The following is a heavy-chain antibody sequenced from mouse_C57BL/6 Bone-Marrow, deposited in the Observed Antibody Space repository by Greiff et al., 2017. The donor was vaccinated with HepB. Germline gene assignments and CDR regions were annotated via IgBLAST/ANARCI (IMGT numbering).Heavy chain of an antibody. Sequence: VQLQQSGTELVKPGASVKLSCKASGYTFTSYWMHWVKQRPGQGLEWIGNINPSNGGTNYNEKFKSKATLTVDKSSSTAYMQLSSLTSEDSAVYYCARGGIYYYGSSYWFDYWGQGTTLTVSS. D-gene: IGHD1-1*01. J-gene: IGHJ2*01. CDR3: ARGGIYYYGSSYWFDY. V-gene: IGHV1-53*01. CDR1: GYTFTSYW. CDR2: INPSNGGT.